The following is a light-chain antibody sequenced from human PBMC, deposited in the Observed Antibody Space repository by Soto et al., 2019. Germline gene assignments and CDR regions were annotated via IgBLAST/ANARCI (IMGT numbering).Light chain of an antibody. Sequence: QSALTQPRSVSGSPGQSVTISCTATGSDVGDSSHVSWYQLHPGKAPKLMIYEVNNRPSGVPDRFSGSKSDSTASLTISGLQAEDEAEYYCCLSPGSLTWLFGGGTQLTVL. CDR1: GSDVGDSSH. CDR3: CLSPGSLTWL. V-gene: IGLV2-11*01. J-gene: IGLJ3*02. CDR2: EVN.